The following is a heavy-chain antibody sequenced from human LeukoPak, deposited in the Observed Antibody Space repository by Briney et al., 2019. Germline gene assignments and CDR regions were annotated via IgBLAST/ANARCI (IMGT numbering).Heavy chain of an antibody. D-gene: IGHD3-10*01. CDR2: ISSSSSYT. V-gene: IGHV3-21*01. CDR3: ARGRSSSGSMNEF. CDR1: GFTFSSYS. J-gene: IGHJ4*02. Sequence: GGSLRLSCAASGFTFSSYSMNWVRQAPGKGLEWVSSISSSSSYTYYPDSVKGRFTISRDNAKNSLYLQVNSLRVEDTAVYYCARGRSSSGSMNEFWGQGTLVTVSS.